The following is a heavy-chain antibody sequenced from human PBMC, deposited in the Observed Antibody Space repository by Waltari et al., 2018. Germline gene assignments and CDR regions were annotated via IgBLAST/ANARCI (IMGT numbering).Heavy chain of an antibody. J-gene: IGHJ4*02. CDR3: ARDSHYYDSSGYPDF. Sequence: QVQLVQSGAEVKKPGASVKVSCKASGYTFTSSGLSWVRQSPGQGLEWMGWISAYNGNTNYAQKLQGRVTMTTDTSTSTAYMELRSLRSDDTAVYYCARDSHYYDSSGYPDFWGQGTLVTVSS. V-gene: IGHV1-18*01. D-gene: IGHD3-22*01. CDR1: GYTFTSSG. CDR2: ISAYNGNT.